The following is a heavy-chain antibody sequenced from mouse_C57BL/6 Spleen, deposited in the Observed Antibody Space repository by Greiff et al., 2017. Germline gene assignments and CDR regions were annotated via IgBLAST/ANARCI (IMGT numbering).Heavy chain of an antibody. CDR2: IDPENGDT. CDR3: TTYPSYYGSSYEFAY. V-gene: IGHV14-4*01. D-gene: IGHD1-1*01. CDR1: GFNIKDDY. Sequence: EVKLVESGAELVRPGASVKLSCTASGFNIKDDYMHWVKQRPEQGLEWIGWIDPENGDTEYASKFQGKATITADTSSNTAYLQLSSLTSEDTAVYYCTTYPSYYGSSYEFAYWGQGTLVTVSA. J-gene: IGHJ3*01.